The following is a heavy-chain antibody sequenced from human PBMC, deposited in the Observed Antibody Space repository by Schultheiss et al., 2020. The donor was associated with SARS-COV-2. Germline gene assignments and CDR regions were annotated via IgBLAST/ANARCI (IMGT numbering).Heavy chain of an antibody. D-gene: IGHD4-11*01. V-gene: IGHV3-64*01. CDR3: ANGPSTRAGY. CDR2: ISSNGGST. Sequence: GESLKISCAASGFTFSSYAMHWVRQAPGKGLEYVSAISSNGGSTYYANSVKGRFTISRDNSKNTLYLQMNSLRAEDTAVYYCANGPSTRAGYWGQGTLVTVSS. CDR1: GFTFSSYA. J-gene: IGHJ4*02.